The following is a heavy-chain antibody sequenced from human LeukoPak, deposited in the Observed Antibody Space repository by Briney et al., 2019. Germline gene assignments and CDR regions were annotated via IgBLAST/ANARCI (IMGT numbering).Heavy chain of an antibody. V-gene: IGHV3-13*01. CDR2: IGTAGDT. D-gene: IGHD2-15*01. CDR1: GFTFSSYD. J-gene: IGHJ6*02. CDR3: ARGLGYCSGGSCYELDV. Sequence: GGSLRLSCAASGFTFSSYDMHWVRQATGKGLEWVSAIGTAGDTYYPGSVKGRFTISRENAKNSLYLQMNSLRAEDTAVYYCARGLGYCSGGSCYELDVWGQGTTVTVS.